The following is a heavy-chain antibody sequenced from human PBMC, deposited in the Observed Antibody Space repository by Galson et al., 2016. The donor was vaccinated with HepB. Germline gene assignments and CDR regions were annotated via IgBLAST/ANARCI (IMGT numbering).Heavy chain of an antibody. CDR3: SRVNYYGSGRQQNFDY. CDR1: GFTLSGYW. D-gene: IGHD3-10*01. Sequence: SLRLSCAASGFTLSGYWMHWVRHAPGKGLVWVSRINSDGSIINCADSVKGRFTISRDNAENTLYLQMNSLRAEDTAVYYCSRVNYYGSGRQQNFDYWGQGTLVTVFS. J-gene: IGHJ4*02. CDR2: INSDGSII. V-gene: IGHV3-74*01.